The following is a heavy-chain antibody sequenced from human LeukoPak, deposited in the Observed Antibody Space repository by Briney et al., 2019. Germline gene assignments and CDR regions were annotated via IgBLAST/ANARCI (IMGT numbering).Heavy chain of an antibody. Sequence: ASVKVSCKASGYTFTSCGISWVRQAPGQGLEWMGWISAYNGNTNYAQKLQGRVTMTTDTSTSTAYMELRSLRSDDTAVYYCARVTDYGDYVDYFDYWGQGTLVTVSS. V-gene: IGHV1-18*01. D-gene: IGHD4-17*01. CDR3: ARVTDYGDYVDYFDY. CDR2: ISAYNGNT. J-gene: IGHJ4*02. CDR1: GYTFTSCG.